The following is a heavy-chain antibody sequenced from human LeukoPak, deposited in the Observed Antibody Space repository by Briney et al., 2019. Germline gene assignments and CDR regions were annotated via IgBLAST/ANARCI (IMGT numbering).Heavy chain of an antibody. CDR3: ARDQNYYDSSGPAWAFDY. CDR2: INSRSTTM. J-gene: IGHJ4*02. CDR1: GFTFSSYA. V-gene: IGHV3-48*01. D-gene: IGHD3-22*01. Sequence: GRSLRLPCAASGFTFSSYAMHWVRQAPGKGLEWVSSINSRSTTMYYADSVKGRFTISRDNSKNTLYLQMNSLRAEDTAVYYCARDQNYYDSSGPAWAFDYWGQGTLVTVSS.